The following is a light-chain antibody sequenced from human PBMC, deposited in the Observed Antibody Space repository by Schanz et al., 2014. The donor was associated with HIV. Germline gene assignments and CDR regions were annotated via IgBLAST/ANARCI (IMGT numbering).Light chain of an antibody. CDR1: TSNIGNNY. Sequence: QSVLTQPPSVSAAPGQKVTISCSGSTSNIGNNYVSWYQQLPGTAPKLLIYDNYKRPSEIPDRFSGSKSGSSASLAISGLRSEDEADYYCAAWDDSLSGWVFGGGTKLTVL. J-gene: IGLJ3*02. CDR2: DNY. CDR3: AAWDDSLSGWV. V-gene: IGLV1-51*01.